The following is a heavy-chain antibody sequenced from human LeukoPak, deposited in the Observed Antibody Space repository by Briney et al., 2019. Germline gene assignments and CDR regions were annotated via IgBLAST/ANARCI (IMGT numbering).Heavy chain of an antibody. D-gene: IGHD3-22*01. CDR1: EVTVGNYA. Sequence: GGSLRLSCIASEVTVGNYAMAWVRQAPGKGLEWLSAISGGGTATYYRDSVKGRFTISRDNFKNTIYLQMSHLRVEDTAIFYCARYWGSSYNYAPFDSWGQGTLVTVSS. V-gene: IGHV3-23*01. CDR2: ISGGGTAT. CDR3: ARYWGSSYNYAPFDS. J-gene: IGHJ4*02.